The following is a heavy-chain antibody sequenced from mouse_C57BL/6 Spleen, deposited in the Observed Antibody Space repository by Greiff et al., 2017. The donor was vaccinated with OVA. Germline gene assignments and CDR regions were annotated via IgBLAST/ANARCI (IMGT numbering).Heavy chain of an antibody. V-gene: IGHV1-15*01. Sequence: VQLKQSGAELVRPGASVTLSCKASGYTFTDYEMHWVKQTPVHGLEWIGAIDPETGGTAYNQKFKGKAILTADKSSSTAYMELRSLTSEDSAVYYCTRYQGFAYWGQGTLVTVSA. CDR1: GYTFTDYE. CDR2: IDPETGGT. J-gene: IGHJ3*01. CDR3: TRYQGFAY.